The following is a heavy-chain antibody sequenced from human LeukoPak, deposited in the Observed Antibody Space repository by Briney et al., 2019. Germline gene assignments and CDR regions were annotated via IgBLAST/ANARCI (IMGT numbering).Heavy chain of an antibody. Sequence: ASAKVSCKASGYTFTSYAMHWVRQAPGQRLEWMGWINAGNGNTKYSQKFQGRVTITRDTSASTAYMELSSLRSEDTAVYYCARAHSRNYYYYGIDVWGQGTTVTVSS. V-gene: IGHV1-3*01. CDR1: GYTFTSYA. J-gene: IGHJ6*02. CDR2: INAGNGNT. D-gene: IGHD3-10*01. CDR3: ARAHSRNYYYYGIDV.